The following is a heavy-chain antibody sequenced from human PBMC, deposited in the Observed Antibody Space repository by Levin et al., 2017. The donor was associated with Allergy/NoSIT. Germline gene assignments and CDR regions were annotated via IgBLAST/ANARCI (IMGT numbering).Heavy chain of an antibody. V-gene: IGHV1-2*02. CDR2: IIPNSGDT. J-gene: IGHJ4*02. D-gene: IGHD2-21*01. CDR3: ATGGAQYYDY. CDR1: GYTFTDYY. Sequence: AASVKVSCKASGYTFTDYYMHWVRQAPGQGLEWMGRIIPNSGDTIYAQNFQGRVTVTRDTSISTAYVEVSRLTSDDSAVYYCATGGAQYYDYWGQGTLVTVSS.